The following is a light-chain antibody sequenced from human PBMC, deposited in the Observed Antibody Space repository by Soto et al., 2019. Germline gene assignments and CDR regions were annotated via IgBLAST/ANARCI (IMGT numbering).Light chain of an antibody. CDR3: SSYTSSSTLYV. CDR1: SNDIGAYNY. V-gene: IGLV2-14*01. CDR2: EVT. Sequence: QSVLTQPASVSGSPGQSITISCTGTSNDIGAYNYVSWYQHHPGKAPKLIIYEVTNRPSGVSNRFSGSKSGNTASLTISGLRAEDEADYYCSSYTSSSTLYVFGTGTKVTVL. J-gene: IGLJ1*01.